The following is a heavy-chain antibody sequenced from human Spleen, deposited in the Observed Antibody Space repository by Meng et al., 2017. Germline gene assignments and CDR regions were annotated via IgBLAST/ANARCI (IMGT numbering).Heavy chain of an antibody. V-gene: IGHV3-21*06. CDR2: ISNNGDT. CDR3: ATDHWGPFY. D-gene: IGHD7-27*01. J-gene: IGHJ4*02. CDR1: GFTFTSYG. Sequence: GESLKISCRTSGFTFTSYGMGWVRQAPGKGLEWVATISNNGDTHYADSMTGRFIISRDNAKNSLFLQLNSLRAEDTAVYYCATDHWGPFYWGQGTLVTVSS.